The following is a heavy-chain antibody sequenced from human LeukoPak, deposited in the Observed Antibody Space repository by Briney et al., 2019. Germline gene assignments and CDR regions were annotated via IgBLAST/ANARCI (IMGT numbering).Heavy chain of an antibody. J-gene: IGHJ4*02. CDR1: GFTFSNAW. Sequence: GGSLRLSCAASGFTFSNAWMNWVRQAPGKGLEWVGRIKNKADGGTTDYAAPVKGRFTISRDDSKNTLYLQMNSLKTEDTAVYYCTILVHYDSSGYYFAFDYWGQGTLVTVSS. CDR2: IKNKADGGTT. CDR3: TILVHYDSSGYYFAFDY. D-gene: IGHD3-22*01. V-gene: IGHV3-15*07.